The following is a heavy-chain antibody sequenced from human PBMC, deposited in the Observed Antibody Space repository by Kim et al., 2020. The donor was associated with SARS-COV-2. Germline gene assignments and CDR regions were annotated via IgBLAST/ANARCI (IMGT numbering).Heavy chain of an antibody. V-gene: IGHV3-7*01. J-gene: IGHJ4*02. D-gene: IGHD3-10*01. CDR3: ARVRGCDF. CDR2: GSEK. Sequence: GSEKNYVDSEKGRFTIARDNDKNTLYLQMSSLRAEDTAVYYCARVRGCDFWGQGTLVTVSS.